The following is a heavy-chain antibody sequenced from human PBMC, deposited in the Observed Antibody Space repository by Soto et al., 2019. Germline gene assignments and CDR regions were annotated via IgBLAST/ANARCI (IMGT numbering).Heavy chain of an antibody. CDR2: IYYSGST. D-gene: IGHD3-10*02. CDR1: GGSISSSSYY. J-gene: IGHJ6*02. CDR3: AKHRREYYVPWCMDV. Sequence: QLQLQESGPGLVKTSETLSLTCTVSGGSISSSSYYWGWIRQPPGHGLEWIGSIYYSGSTYYTPSLKSRVTISVDTSVIQFSLKLIFVTAADTVVYYCAKHRREYYVPWCMDVWGQGTTVTDSS. V-gene: IGHV4-39*01.